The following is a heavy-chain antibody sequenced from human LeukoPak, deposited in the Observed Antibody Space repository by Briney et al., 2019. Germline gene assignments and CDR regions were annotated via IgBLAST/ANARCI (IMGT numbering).Heavy chain of an antibody. D-gene: IGHD2-2*01. CDR1: GFTFSSYS. Sequence: IPGGSQRLSCVASGFTFSSYSVNWVRQAPGKGLEWVSSISSSGAHIYYADSVKGRFTISRDNAKNSLYLQMISLRAEDTAVYYCARRQGYCDSIACYSTYFDYWGQGTLVTVSS. CDR2: ISSSGAHI. J-gene: IGHJ4*02. V-gene: IGHV3-21*01. CDR3: ARRQGYCDSIACYSTYFDY.